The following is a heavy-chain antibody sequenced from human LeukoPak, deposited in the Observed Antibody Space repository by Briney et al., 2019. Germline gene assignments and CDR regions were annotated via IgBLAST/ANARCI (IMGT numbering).Heavy chain of an antibody. CDR3: ARRWYNSGWYYFDY. J-gene: IGHJ4*02. CDR1: GYSFTSYW. D-gene: IGHD6-19*01. Sequence: HGESLKISCKGSGYSFTSYWIGWVRQMPGKGLEWMGLIYPGDSDTKYSPSFRGQVTISADKSISTAYLQWSSLKASDTAIYYCARRWYNSGWYYFDYWGQGTLITVSS. CDR2: IYPGDSDT. V-gene: IGHV5-51*01.